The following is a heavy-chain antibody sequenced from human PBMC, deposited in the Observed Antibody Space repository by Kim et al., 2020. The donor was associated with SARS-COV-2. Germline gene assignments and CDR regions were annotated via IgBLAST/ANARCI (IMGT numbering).Heavy chain of an antibody. CDR1: GGSISSYY. V-gene: IGHV4-59*08. CDR2: IYHSGST. CDR3: ARQLTTGYLDY. J-gene: IGHJ4*02. Sequence: SETLSLTYTVSGGSISSYYWSWIRQPPGKGLEWIGYIYHSGSTNYNPSLESRVTISVDTSKNQFSLRLSSVTAADTAVYYCARQLTTGYLDYWGQGTLVTVSS. D-gene: IGHD1-1*01.